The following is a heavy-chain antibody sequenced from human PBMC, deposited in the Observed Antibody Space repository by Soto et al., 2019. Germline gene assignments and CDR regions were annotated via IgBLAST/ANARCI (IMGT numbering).Heavy chain of an antibody. V-gene: IGHV2-5*02. CDR2: IYWDGDK. D-gene: IGHD2-15*01. Sequence: QINLKESAPTLVKPTQTLTLTFTFSGFSLSTSGAAVGWIRQPPGRGLEWVASIYWDGDKRYNRYNPPLDGSVSNTEDTSRTLVPLTLTNMNSADLSTYLSAHMSDMTMCGIVTGSGVWFDHLGHRTRVIV. CDR1: GFSLSTSGAA. CDR3: AHMSDMTMCGIVTGSGVWFDH. J-gene: IGHJ5*02.